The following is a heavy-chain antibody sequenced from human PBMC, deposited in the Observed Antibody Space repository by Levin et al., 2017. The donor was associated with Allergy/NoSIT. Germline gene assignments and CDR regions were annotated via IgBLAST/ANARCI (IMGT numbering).Heavy chain of an antibody. Sequence: SGPTLVKPTETLTLTCTVSGFSLSNARMGVSWIRQPPGKALEWLAHIFSNDEKSYSTSLKSRLTISKDTSKSQVVLTMTNMDPVDTATYYCARIVAGIGYFDYWGQGTLVTVSS. CDR1: GFSLSNARMG. V-gene: IGHV2-26*01. D-gene: IGHD6-19*01. CDR2: IFSNDEK. J-gene: IGHJ4*02. CDR3: ARIVAGIGYFDY.